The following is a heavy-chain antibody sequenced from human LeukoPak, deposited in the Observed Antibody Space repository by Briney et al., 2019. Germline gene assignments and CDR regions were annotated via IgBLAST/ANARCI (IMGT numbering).Heavy chain of an antibody. V-gene: IGHV3-30-3*01. D-gene: IGHD3-3*01. Sequence: PGGSLRLSCAASGFTFSSYAMHWVRQAPGKGLEWVAVISYDGSNKYYADSVKGRFTISRDNSKNTLYLQMNSLRAEDTAVYYCARERSGATGAFDIWGQGTMVTVSS. CDR1: GFTFSSYA. CDR2: ISYDGSNK. J-gene: IGHJ3*02. CDR3: ARERSGATGAFDI.